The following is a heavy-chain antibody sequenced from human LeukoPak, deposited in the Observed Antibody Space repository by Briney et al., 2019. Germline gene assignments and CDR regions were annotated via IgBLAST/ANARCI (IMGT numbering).Heavy chain of an antibody. V-gene: IGHV3-30*04. CDR3: ARDTHDFWSGYGFDY. J-gene: IGHJ4*02. Sequence: PGGSLRLSCAASGFTFSSYAMHWVRQAPGKGLEWVAVISYDGSNKYYADSVKGRFTISRDNSKNTLYLQMNSLRAEDTAVYYCARDTHDFWSGYGFDYWGQGTLVTVSS. CDR2: ISYDGSNK. D-gene: IGHD3-3*01. CDR1: GFTFSSYA.